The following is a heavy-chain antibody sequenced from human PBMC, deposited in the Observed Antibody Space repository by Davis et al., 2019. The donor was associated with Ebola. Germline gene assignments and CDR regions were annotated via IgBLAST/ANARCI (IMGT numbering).Heavy chain of an antibody. J-gene: IGHJ4*02. CDR2: IRGSGGST. CDR1: GFTLSSYA. D-gene: IGHD4-17*01. CDR3: ARDDYGDSYFDY. Sequence: GESLKISCAASGFTLSSYALSWVPHAPGKVLEWVSAIRGSGGSTYYADSVKGRFTISRDNSKNTLYLQMNSLRAEDTAVYYCARDDYGDSYFDYWGQGTLVTVSS. V-gene: IGHV3-23*01.